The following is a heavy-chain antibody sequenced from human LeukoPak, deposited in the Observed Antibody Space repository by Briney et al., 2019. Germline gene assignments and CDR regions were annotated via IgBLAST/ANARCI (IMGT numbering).Heavy chain of an antibody. Sequence: GGSLRLSCAASGFTFSSYWMSWVRQAPGKGLEWVANIKQDGSEKYYVDSVKGRFTISRDNAKNSLYLQMNSLRAEDTAVYYCARISSGYYSTFDYWGQGTLVTVSS. CDR1: GFTFSSYW. J-gene: IGHJ4*02. CDR3: ARISSGYYSTFDY. V-gene: IGHV3-7*01. D-gene: IGHD3-22*01. CDR2: IKQDGSEK.